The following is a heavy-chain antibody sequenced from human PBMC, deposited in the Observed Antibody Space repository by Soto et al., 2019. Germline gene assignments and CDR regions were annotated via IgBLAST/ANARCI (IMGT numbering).Heavy chain of an antibody. CDR3: ARGMNGGDYFPVTAIGYFDY. V-gene: IGHV4-34*01. CDR1: GGSFSGYY. D-gene: IGHD2-21*02. J-gene: IGHJ4*02. Sequence: SETLSLTCAVYGGSFSGYYWSWIRQPPGKGLEWIGEINHSGSTNYNPSLKSRVTISVDTSKNQFSLKLSSVTAADTAVYYCARGMNGGDYFPVTAIGYFDYWGQGTLVTVSS. CDR2: INHSGST.